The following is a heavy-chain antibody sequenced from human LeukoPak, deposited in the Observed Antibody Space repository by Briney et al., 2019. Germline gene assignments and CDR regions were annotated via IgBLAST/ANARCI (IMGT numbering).Heavy chain of an antibody. Sequence: GGSLRLSCAASGFTFSSYAVSWVRQAPGKGLEWVSVISASGAGTYFADSVKGRFTISRDNSKNTVFLQMNSLRAEDTAVYYCAKDFPVKGGVDPSGMDVWGQGTTVTVSS. CDR1: GFTFSSYA. CDR2: ISASGAGT. J-gene: IGHJ6*02. D-gene: IGHD3-16*01. CDR3: AKDFPVKGGVDPSGMDV. V-gene: IGHV3-23*01.